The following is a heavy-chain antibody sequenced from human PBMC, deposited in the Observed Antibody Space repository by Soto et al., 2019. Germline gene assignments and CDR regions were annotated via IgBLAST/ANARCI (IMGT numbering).Heavy chain of an antibody. CDR2: INHSGST. D-gene: IGHD4-17*01. Sequence: SETLSLTCAVYGGSFSGYYWSWIRQPPGKGLEWIGEINHSGSTNYNPSLKSRVTISVDTSKNQFSLKLSSVTAADTAVYYCARGFGVSTVNTYYYYYMDVWGKGTPVTVS. CDR1: GGSFSGYY. J-gene: IGHJ6*03. V-gene: IGHV4-34*01. CDR3: ARGFGVSTVNTYYYYYMDV.